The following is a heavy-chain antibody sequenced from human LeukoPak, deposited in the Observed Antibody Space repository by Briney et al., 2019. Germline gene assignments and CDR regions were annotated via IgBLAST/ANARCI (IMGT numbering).Heavy chain of an antibody. CDR3: ARAAIVVVPAAVTGGDWFDP. Sequence: SVKVSCKASGGTFSGYAISWVRQAPGQGLEWMGGIIPVFGTANYAQKFQGRVTITTDGSTSTAYMELSSLRSEDTAVYYCARAAIVVVPAAVTGGDWFDPWGQGTLVTVSS. V-gene: IGHV1-69*05. CDR2: IIPVFGTA. D-gene: IGHD2-2*01. CDR1: GGTFSGYA. J-gene: IGHJ5*02.